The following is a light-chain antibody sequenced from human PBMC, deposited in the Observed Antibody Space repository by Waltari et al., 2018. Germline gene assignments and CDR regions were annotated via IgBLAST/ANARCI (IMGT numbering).Light chain of an antibody. CDR2: WAS. CDR1: QSVLYSSNNKNY. CDR3: QQYYAIPRT. V-gene: IGKV4-1*01. Sequence: DIVMTQSPDSLAVSLGERATINCKSSQSVLYSSNNKNYLAWYQQRPGQPPKLLIYWASTRESGFPDRFSGSGSGTDFTLTISSLLAEDVAVYYCQQYYAIPRTFGQGTKVEIK. J-gene: IGKJ1*01.